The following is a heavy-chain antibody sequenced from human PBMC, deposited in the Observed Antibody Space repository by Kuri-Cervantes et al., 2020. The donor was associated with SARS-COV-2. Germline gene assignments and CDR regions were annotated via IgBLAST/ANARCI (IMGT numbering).Heavy chain of an antibody. CDR1: GFTFSSYS. Sequence: LSLTCAASGFTFSSYSMNWVRQAPGKGLEWVSSISSSSSYIYYADSVKGRFTISRDNAKNSLYLQMNSLRAADTAVYYCASFIHYDILTGYFYWGQGTLVTVSS. CDR3: ASFIHYDILTGYFY. V-gene: IGHV3-21*01. CDR2: ISSSSSYI. J-gene: IGHJ4*02. D-gene: IGHD3-9*01.